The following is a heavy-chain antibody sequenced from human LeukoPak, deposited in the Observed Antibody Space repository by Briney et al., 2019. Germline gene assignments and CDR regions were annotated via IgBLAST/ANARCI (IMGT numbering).Heavy chain of an antibody. CDR2: ISDSSGKK. D-gene: IGHD3-9*01. CDR1: GYTLLNYG. J-gene: IGHJ5*02. Sequence: AAVKDSCKACGYTLLNYGISGVGQARGQGREWMGGISDSSGKKNYARKLQGRVTMNKDTSTSTAYMELRSLRSHDTAVYYCAREAIPKLRYFDWLLSPNWFDPWGQGTLVTVSS. CDR3: AREAIPKLRYFDWLLSPNWFDP. V-gene: IGHV1-18*01.